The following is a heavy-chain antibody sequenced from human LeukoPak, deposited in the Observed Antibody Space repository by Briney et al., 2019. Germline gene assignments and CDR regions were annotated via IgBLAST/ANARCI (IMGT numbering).Heavy chain of an antibody. CDR2: IYYSGST. D-gene: IGHD6-13*01. V-gene: IGHV4-31*03. Sequence: PSQTLSLTCTVSGGSISSGGYYWSWIRQHPGKGLEWIGYIYYSGSTYYNPSLKSRVTISVDTSKNQFSLKLSSVTAADTAVYYCARDSSSSWSPRGNFDYWGQGTLVTVSS. J-gene: IGHJ4*02. CDR3: ARDSSSSWSPRGNFDY. CDR1: GGSISSGGYY.